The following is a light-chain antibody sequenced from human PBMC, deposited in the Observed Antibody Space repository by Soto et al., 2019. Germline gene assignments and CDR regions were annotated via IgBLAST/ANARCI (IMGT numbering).Light chain of an antibody. CDR3: QQYNSYPLT. V-gene: IGKV1-5*01. J-gene: IGKJ4*01. CDR2: DAS. Sequence: DIPMTQSPSTLSASVGDRVTITCRASQSISSWLAWYQQKPGKAPKLLIYDASSLESGVPSRFSGSGSGTEFTLTISSLQHDDFATYYCQQYNSYPLTFGGGTKVEIK. CDR1: QSISSW.